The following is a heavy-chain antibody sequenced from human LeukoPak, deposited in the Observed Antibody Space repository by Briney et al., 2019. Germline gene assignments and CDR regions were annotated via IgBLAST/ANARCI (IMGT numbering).Heavy chain of an antibody. J-gene: IGHJ4*02. V-gene: IGHV4-39*07. CDR2: IYYTGST. CDR3: ARLEGDYGDYVADY. D-gene: IGHD4-17*01. Sequence: KPSETLSLTCTVSGGSISSSRYYWAWIRQPPGKGLEWIGSIYYTGSTYYNPSLKSRVTISVDTSKNQFSLKLSSVTAADTAVYYCARLEGDYGDYVADYWGQGTLVTVSS. CDR1: GGSISSSRYY.